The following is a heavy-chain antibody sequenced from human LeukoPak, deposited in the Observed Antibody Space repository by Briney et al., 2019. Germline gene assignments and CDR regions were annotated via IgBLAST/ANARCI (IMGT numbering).Heavy chain of an antibody. D-gene: IGHD1-26*01. J-gene: IGHJ5*02. CDR1: GGTFSSYA. V-gene: IGHV1-69*13. CDR2: IIPIFGTA. Sequence: VASVKVSCKASGGTFSSYAISWVRQAPGQGLEWMGGIIPIFGTANYAQKFQGRVTITADESTSTAYMELSSLRSEDTAVYYCATRAWEGWFDPWGQGTLVTVSS. CDR3: ATRAWEGWFDP.